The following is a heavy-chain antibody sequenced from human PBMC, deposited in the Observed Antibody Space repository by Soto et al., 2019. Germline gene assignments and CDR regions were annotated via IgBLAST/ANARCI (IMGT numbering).Heavy chain of an antibody. V-gene: IGHV1-2*02. CDR3: TFQVAGHPFDY. D-gene: IGHD6-19*01. J-gene: IGHJ4*02. CDR1: GYTFTGYY. CDR2: INPNSGGT. Sequence: ASVKVSCKASGYTFTGYYMHWVRQAPGQGLERMGWINPNSGGTNYAQKFQGRVTMTRDTSISTAYMELSRLRSDDTAVYYCTFQVAGHPFDYWGQGTLVTVSS.